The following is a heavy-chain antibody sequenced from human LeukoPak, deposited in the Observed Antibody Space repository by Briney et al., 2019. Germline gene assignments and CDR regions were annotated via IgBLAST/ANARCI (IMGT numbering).Heavy chain of an antibody. Sequence: PGGSLRLSCAASGFTFSSYALSWVRQAPGMGLEWVSAISGSGGGTYYADSVKGRFTISRDNSKNILYLQMNSLRAEDTAVYYCAKDWSTVTTADAFDNWGQGTMVTVSS. D-gene: IGHD4-17*01. CDR3: AKDWSTVTTADAFDN. V-gene: IGHV3-23*01. CDR2: ISGSGGGT. J-gene: IGHJ3*02. CDR1: GFTFSSYA.